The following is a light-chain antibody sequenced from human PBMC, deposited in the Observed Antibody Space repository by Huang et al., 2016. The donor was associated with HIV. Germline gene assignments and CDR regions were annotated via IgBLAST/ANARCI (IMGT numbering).Light chain of an antibody. CDR3: QQYNNWPRT. V-gene: IGKV3-15*01. Sequence: EIVMTQSPATLSVSLGERATLSCRASQSVGSNLAWYQQKPGQALRLLSYGASTRATGIPARFSGSGSGTEFTLAISSLQSEDFAVYYCQQYNNWPRTFGQGTKVEIK. CDR2: GAS. J-gene: IGKJ1*01. CDR1: QSVGSN.